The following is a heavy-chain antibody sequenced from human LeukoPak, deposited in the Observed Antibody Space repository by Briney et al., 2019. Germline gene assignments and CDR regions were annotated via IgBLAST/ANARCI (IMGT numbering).Heavy chain of an antibody. CDR2: IWYDGSSK. D-gene: IGHD6-13*01. CDR3: ARAQSSSLIDY. CDR1: GFSFSAYG. J-gene: IGHJ4*02. Sequence: GGSLRLSCAASGFSFSAYGVHWVRQAPGKGLEWVAVIWYDGSSKDYADSVKGRFTLSRDNSKNTLYLQISSLTVEDTAVYYCARAQSSSLIDYEGQGTLVTVSA. V-gene: IGHV3-33*01.